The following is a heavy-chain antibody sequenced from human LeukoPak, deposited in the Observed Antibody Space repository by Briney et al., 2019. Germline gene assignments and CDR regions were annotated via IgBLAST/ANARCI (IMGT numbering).Heavy chain of an antibody. CDR1: GFTFSSYD. CDR3: ARGAPGPRRYYYGMDV. V-gene: IGHV3-13*01. CDR2: IGTAGDT. J-gene: IGHJ6*02. Sequence: GGSLRLSCAASGFTFSSYDMHWVRQATGKGLEWVSAIGTAGDTYYPGSVKGRFTISRENAKNSLYLQMNSLRAGDTAVYYCARGAPGPRRYYYGMDVWGQGTTVTVS.